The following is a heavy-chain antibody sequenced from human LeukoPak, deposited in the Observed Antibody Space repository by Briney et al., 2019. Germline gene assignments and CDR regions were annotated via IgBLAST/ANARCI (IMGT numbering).Heavy chain of an antibody. J-gene: IGHJ5*02. CDR1: GGSISSDIYS. Sequence: SETLSLTCTVSGGSISSDIYSWSWIRQPAGKGLEWIGRIYMSGNTNYNLSLKSRLTISVDTSKNQFSLKLSSVTAADTAVYYCAGTRRYCSGGSCYNWFDPWGQGTLVTVSS. V-gene: IGHV4-61*02. CDR2: IYMSGNT. D-gene: IGHD2-15*01. CDR3: AGTRRYCSGGSCYNWFDP.